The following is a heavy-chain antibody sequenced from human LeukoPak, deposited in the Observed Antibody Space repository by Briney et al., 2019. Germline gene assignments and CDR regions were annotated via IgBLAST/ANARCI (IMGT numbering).Heavy chain of an antibody. CDR1: GFTFSSYG. V-gene: IGHV3-30*02. J-gene: IGHJ6*03. D-gene: IGHD2-2*01. CDR3: AKDRNIVVVPAAMKYYYYYMDV. CDR2: IRYDGSNK. Sequence: PGGSLRLSCAASGFTFSSYGMHWVRQAPGKGLEWVAFIRYDGSNKYYADSVKGRFTISRDNSKSTLYLQMNSLRAEDTAVYYCAKDRNIVVVPAAMKYYYYYMDVWGKGTTVTVSS.